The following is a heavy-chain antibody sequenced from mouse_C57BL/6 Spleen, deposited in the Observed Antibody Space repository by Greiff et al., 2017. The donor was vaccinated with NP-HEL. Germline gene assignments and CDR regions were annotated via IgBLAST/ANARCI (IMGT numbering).Heavy chain of an antibody. CDR1: GYTFTSYW. D-gene: IGHD2-4*01. CDR2: IDPSDSYT. Sequence: QVQLQQPGAELVMPGASVKLSCKASGYTFTSYWMHWVKQRPGQGLEWIGEIDPSDSYTNYNQKFKGKSTLTVDKSSSTAYMQLSSLTSEDSAVYYCARRIYYDYGGFAYWGQGTLVTVSA. V-gene: IGHV1-69*01. J-gene: IGHJ3*01. CDR3: ARRIYYDYGGFAY.